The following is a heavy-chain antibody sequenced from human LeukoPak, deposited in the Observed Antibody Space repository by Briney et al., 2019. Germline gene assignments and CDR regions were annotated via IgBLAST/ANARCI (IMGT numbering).Heavy chain of an antibody. CDR3: AKDGAYYYDSSGYWYYFDY. CDR2: ISGSGGST. D-gene: IGHD3-22*01. V-gene: IGHV3-23*01. J-gene: IGHJ4*02. Sequence: GGSLRLSCAASGFTFSSYAMSWVRQAPGKGLEWVSVISGSGGSTYYADSVKGRFTISRDNSKNTLYLQMNSLRAEDTAIYYCAKDGAYYYDSSGYWYYFDYWGQGTLVTVSS. CDR1: GFTFSSYA.